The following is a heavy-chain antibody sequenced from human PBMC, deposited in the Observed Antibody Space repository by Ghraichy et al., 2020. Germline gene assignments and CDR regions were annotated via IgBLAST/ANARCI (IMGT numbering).Heavy chain of an antibody. CDR2: IYYSGTT. CDR3: ARDRAVVKAADSFYSDY. Sequence: SETLSLTCTVSGGSITRTTYYWGWIRQPPGKGLEWIGTIYYSGTTYYNPSLKSRVTISVDTSKNQFSLKLISVTAADTAVYYCARDRAVVKAADSFYSDYWGQGTLATVSS. J-gene: IGHJ4*02. D-gene: IGHD6-13*01. CDR1: GGSITRTTYY. V-gene: IGHV4-39*02.